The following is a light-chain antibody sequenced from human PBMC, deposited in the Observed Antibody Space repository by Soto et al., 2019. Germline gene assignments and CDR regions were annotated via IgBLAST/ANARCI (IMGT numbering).Light chain of an antibody. CDR2: DAS. CDR1: QDRSNY. Sequence: IQMTQSRSSRSASVGDRFTMSCQANQDRSNYLNWYTHKPGKAPKLLIYDASNLETGVPSTFSGSGSGPDFTFTISSLQPEEMATYYCQQHDNLPLTFGGGTKVDIK. J-gene: IGKJ4*01. CDR3: QQHDNLPLT. V-gene: IGKV1-33*01.